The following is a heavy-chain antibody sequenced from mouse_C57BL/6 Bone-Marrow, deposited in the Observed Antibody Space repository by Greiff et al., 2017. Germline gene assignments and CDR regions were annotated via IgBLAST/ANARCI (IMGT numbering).Heavy chain of an antibody. V-gene: IGHV1-55*01. CDR3: AREGGTVVASDYFDY. CDR2: IYPGSGST. D-gene: IGHD1-1*01. Sequence: VQLQQPGAELVKPGASVKMSCKASGYTFTSYWITWVKQRPGQGLEWIGDIYPGSGSTNYNEKFKSKATLTVDTSSSTAYMQLSSLTSEDSAVYDCAREGGTVVASDYFDYWGQGTTLTVSS. J-gene: IGHJ2*01. CDR1: GYTFTSYW.